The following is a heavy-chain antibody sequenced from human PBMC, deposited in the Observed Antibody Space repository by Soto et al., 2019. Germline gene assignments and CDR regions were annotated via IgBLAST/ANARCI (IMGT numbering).Heavy chain of an antibody. J-gene: IGHJ6*02. CDR3: AKDRPRVEVGATDEVDYYGMDV. V-gene: IGHV3-23*01. D-gene: IGHD1-26*01. CDR2: ISGSGGST. CDR1: GFTFSSYA. Sequence: GGSLRLSCAASGFTFSSYAMSWVRQAPGKGLEWVSAISGSGGSTYYADSVKGRFTISRDNSKNTLYLQMNSLRAEDTAVYYCAKDRPRVEVGATDEVDYYGMDVWGQGTTVTVSS.